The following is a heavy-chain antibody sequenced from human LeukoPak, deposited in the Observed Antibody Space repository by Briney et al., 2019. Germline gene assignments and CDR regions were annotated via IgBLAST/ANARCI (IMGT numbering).Heavy chain of an antibody. D-gene: IGHD6-19*01. CDR2: IYSSGNT. V-gene: IGHV3-53*01. CDR3: ARDPTIAVAGSP. CDR1: GFTFSSYS. Sequence: PGGSLRLSCAASGFTFSSYSMNWVRQAPGKGLEWVSVIYSSGNTYYADSVKGRFTISRDNSKNTLYLQMNSLRAEDTAVYYCARDPTIAVAGSPWGQGTLVTVSS. J-gene: IGHJ5*02.